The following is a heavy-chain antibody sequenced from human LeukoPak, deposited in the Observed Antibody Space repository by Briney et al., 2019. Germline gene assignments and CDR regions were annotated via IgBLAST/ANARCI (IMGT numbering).Heavy chain of an antibody. D-gene: IGHD6-6*01. J-gene: IGHJ4*02. CDR1: GFTFDDYA. V-gene: IGHV3-9*01. CDR2: ISWNSGSI. CDR3: AKGMRYSSSSEGTFDY. Sequence: PGRSLRLSCAASGFTFDDYAMHWVRQAPGKGLEWVSGISWNSGSIGYADSVKGRFTVSRDNAKNSLYLQMNSLRAEDTALYYCAKGMRYSSSSEGTFDYWGQGTLVTVSS.